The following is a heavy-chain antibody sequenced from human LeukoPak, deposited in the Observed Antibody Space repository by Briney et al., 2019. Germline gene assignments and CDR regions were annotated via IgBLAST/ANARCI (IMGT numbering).Heavy chain of an antibody. CDR3: ARPPRGDFWIGYYQYYYYMDV. CDR1: GFTFSSYS. V-gene: IGHV3-48*04. D-gene: IGHD3-3*01. Sequence: GGSLRLSCAASGFTFSSYSMNWVRQAPGKGLEWVSYISSSSSTIYYADSVKGRFTISRDNAKNSLYLQMNSLRAEDTAVYYCARPPRGDFWIGYYQYYYYMDVWGKGTTVTVSS. J-gene: IGHJ6*03. CDR2: ISSSSSTI.